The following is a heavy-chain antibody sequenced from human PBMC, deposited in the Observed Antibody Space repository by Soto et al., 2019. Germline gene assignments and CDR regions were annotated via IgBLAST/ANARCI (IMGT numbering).Heavy chain of an antibody. D-gene: IGHD5-12*01. CDR3: ARWDLTHTGDSGYGPHLIYYYGMDV. J-gene: IGHJ6*02. CDR1: GYAFTSYG. V-gene: IGHV1-18*04. CDR2: ISAYNGNT. Sequence: ASVKVSCKASGYAFTSYGISWVRQAPGQGLEWMGWISAYNGNTNYAQKLQGRVTMTTDTSTSTAYMELRSLRSDDTAVYYCARWDLTHTGDSGYGPHLIYYYGMDVWG.